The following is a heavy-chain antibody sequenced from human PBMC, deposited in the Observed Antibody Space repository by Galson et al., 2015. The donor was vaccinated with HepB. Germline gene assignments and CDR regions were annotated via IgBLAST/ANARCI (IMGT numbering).Heavy chain of an antibody. V-gene: IGHV3-30*18. D-gene: IGHD2-21*02. Sequence: SLRLSCAASGFTFSSYGMHWVRQAPGKGLEWVAVISYDGSNKYYADSVKGRFTISRDNSKNTLYLQMNSLRAEDTAVYYCAKPTDPYCGGDCYSGGFDYWGQGTLVTVSS. CDR2: ISYDGSNK. CDR1: GFTFSSYG. J-gene: IGHJ4*02. CDR3: AKPTDPYCGGDCYSGGFDY.